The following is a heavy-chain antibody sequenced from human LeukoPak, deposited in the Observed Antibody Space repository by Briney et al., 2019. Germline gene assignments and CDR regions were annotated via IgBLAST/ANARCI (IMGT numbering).Heavy chain of an antibody. V-gene: IGHV3-23*01. CDR2: ISGSGGST. D-gene: IGHD5-18*01. Sequence: GGSLRLSCAASGCTFSSYAMSWVRQAPGKGLEWVSAISGSGGSTYYADSVKGRFTISRDNSKNTLYLQMNSLRAEDTAVYYCAKDWTAIQLSPFDYWGQGTLVTVSS. J-gene: IGHJ4*02. CDR1: GCTFSSYA. CDR3: AKDWTAIQLSPFDY.